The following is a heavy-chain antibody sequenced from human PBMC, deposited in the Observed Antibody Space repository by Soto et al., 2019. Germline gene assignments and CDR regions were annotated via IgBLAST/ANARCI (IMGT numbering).Heavy chain of an antibody. CDR1: GYTFTGYY. CDR2: INPNSGGT. D-gene: IGHD6-13*01. CDR3: ARGGQQQPTPTHWFDP. V-gene: IGHV1-2*04. Sequence: QVQLVQSGAEVKKPGASVKVSCKASGYTFTGYYMHWVRQAPGQGLEWMGWINPNSGGTNYAQKFQGWVTMTRDTSISTADMELSRLRSDDTAVYYCARGGQQQPTPTHWFDPWGQGTLVTVSS. J-gene: IGHJ5*02.